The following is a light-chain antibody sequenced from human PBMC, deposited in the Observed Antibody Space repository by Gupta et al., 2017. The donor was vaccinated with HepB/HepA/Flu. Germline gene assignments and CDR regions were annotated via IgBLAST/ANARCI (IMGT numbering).Light chain of an antibody. CDR3: CSYAGSSTP. V-gene: IGLV2-23*02. CDR1: SSDVGTYNL. Sequence: QSALTQPASVSGSPGQSITISCTGTSSDVGTYNLVSWYQQHPGKAPKLMIYEVSKRPSGVSNRFSGSKSGNTASLTISGLQAEDEAYYYCCSYAGSSTPFGGGTKLTV. CDR2: EVS. J-gene: IGLJ2*01.